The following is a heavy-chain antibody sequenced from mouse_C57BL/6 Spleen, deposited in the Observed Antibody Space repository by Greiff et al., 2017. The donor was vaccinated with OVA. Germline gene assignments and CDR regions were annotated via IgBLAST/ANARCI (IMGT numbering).Heavy chain of an antibody. D-gene: IGHD1-1*01. J-gene: IGHJ3*01. V-gene: IGHV5-9*01. CDR3: ARTYYGSTPWFAY. CDR1: GFTFSSYT. Sequence: VQLKESGGGLVKPGGSLKLSCAASGFTFSSYTMSWVRQTPEKRLEWVATISGGGGNTYYPDSVKGRFTISRDNAKNTLYLQMSSLRSEDTALYYCARTYYGSTPWFAYWGQGTLVTVSA. CDR2: ISGGGGNT.